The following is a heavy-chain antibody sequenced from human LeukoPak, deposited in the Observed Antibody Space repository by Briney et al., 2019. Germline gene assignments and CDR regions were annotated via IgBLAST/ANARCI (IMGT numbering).Heavy chain of an antibody. CDR1: GFTFSSSA. V-gene: IGHV3-33*08. D-gene: IGHD6-19*01. CDR2: IWYDGSNK. CDR3: ASRFRSGYFYGMDV. Sequence: GGSLRLSRVATGFTFSSSAMTWVRQAPGKGLEWVAVIWYDGSNKYYADSVKGRFTISRDNSKNTLYLQLNSLRAEDTAVYYCASRFRSGYFYGMDVWGQGTTVTVSS. J-gene: IGHJ6*02.